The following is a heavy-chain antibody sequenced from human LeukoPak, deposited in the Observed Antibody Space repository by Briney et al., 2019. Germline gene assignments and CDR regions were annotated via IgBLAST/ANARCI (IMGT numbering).Heavy chain of an antibody. J-gene: IGHJ4*02. CDR2: ISWNSGSI. Sequence: GGSLRLSCAASGFTFDDYAMHWVRQAPGKGLEWVSGISWNSGSIGYADSVKGRFTIYRDNAKNSLYLQMNSLRAEDTALYYCAKEQGYDSSGYVHWGQGTLVTVSS. D-gene: IGHD3-22*01. CDR3: AKEQGYDSSGYVH. CDR1: GFTFDDYA. V-gene: IGHV3-9*01.